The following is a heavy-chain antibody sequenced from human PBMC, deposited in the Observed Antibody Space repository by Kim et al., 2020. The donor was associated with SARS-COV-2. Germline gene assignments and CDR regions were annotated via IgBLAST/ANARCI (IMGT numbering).Heavy chain of an antibody. D-gene: IGHD3-16*01. Sequence: SVKGRFNISRDNAKKTVSLQMNNLAPEDTAVYYCARDWATGESWDFYGLDVWGQGTTVTVSS. CDR3: ARDWATGESWDFYGLDV. V-gene: IGHV3-48*01. J-gene: IGHJ6*02.